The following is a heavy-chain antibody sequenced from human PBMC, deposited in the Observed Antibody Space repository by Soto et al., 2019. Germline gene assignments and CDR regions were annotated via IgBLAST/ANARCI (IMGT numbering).Heavy chain of an antibody. Sequence: EVQLVESGGDLVQPGGSLRLSCAASGFTFSSYWMSWVRQAPGKGLEWVANIKQDGSEKYYVDSVKGRFTISRDNAKNSLYLQMNSLRAEDTAVYYCARDLPAGGNWFDPWGQGTLVTVSS. J-gene: IGHJ5*02. CDR1: GFTFSSYW. CDR3: ARDLPAGGNWFDP. V-gene: IGHV3-7*05. CDR2: IKQDGSEK. D-gene: IGHD3-16*01.